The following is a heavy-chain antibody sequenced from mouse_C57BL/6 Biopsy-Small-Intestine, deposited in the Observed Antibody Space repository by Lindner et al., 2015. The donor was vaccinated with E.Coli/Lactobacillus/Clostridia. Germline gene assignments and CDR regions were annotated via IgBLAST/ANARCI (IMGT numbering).Heavy chain of an antibody. CDR2: ISSGTTTI. V-gene: IGHV5-17*01. CDR3: TRWKYGNNYWYLDV. CDR1: GFTFSDYG. Sequence: VQLQESGGGLVMPGGSLKLSCAASGFTFSDYGMHWVRQAPEKGLEWLAYISSGTTTIYYADTVKGRFTISRDNAKNTLFLQMTSLKSEDTAMYYCTRWKYGNNYWYLDVWGTGTTVTVSS. J-gene: IGHJ1*03. D-gene: IGHD2-10*02.